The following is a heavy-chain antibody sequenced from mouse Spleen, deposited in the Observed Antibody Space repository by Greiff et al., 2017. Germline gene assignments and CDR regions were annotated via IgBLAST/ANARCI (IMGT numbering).Heavy chain of an antibody. D-gene: IGHD1-1*01. CDR3: ARFHYGSSYGFAY. J-gene: IGHJ3*01. V-gene: IGHV1-18*01. Sequence: VQLQQSGPELVKPGASVKIPCKASGYTFTDYNMDWVKQSHGKSLEWIGDINPNNGGTIYNQKFKGKATLTVDKSSSTAYMELRSLTSEDTAVYYCARFHYGSSYGFAYWGQGTLVTVSA. CDR2: INPNNGGT. CDR1: GYTFTDYN.